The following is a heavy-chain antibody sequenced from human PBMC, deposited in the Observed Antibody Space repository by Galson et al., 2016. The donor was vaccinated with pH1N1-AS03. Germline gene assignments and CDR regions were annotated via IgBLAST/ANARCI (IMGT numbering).Heavy chain of an antibody. J-gene: IGHJ6*02. CDR2: IYWDDDK. CDR3: AHTSCAGDCVRDYYCYEEDV. D-gene: IGHD2-21*02. CDR1: GFSLTTIGAG. V-gene: IGHV2-5*02. Sequence: PALVKPTQTLTLTCTFSGFSLTTIGAGVAWIRQPPGKAPEWLALIYWDDDKRLSPSLRSRLTITKYTSTNPVVLTVANMDPVDTATYYCAHTSCAGDCVRDYYCYEEDVWGQGTAVTVSS.